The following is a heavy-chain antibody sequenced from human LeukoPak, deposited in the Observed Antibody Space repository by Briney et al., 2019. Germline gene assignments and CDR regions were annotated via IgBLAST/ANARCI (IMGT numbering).Heavy chain of an antibody. CDR2: IKSKTDGGTT. CDR3: TTVGIYYDRAFDY. V-gene: IGHV3-15*01. D-gene: IGHD3-22*01. J-gene: IGHJ4*02. Sequence: MLGGSLRLSCAASGFTFSNAWMSWVRQAPGKGLEWVGRIKSKTDGGTTDYAAPVKGRFTTSRDDSKNTLYLQMNSLKTEDTAVYYCTTVGIYYDRAFDYWGQGTPVTVSS. CDR1: GFTFSNAW.